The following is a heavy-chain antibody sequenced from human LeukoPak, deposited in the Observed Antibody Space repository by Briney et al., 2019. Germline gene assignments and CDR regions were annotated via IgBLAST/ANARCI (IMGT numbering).Heavy chain of an antibody. Sequence: PSETLSLTCAVYGGSFSGYYWSWIRQPPGKGLEWIGEINHSGSTNYNPSLKSRVTISVDTSKNQFSLKLSSVTAADTAVYYCARVESMIPVYWGQGTLVTVSS. CDR3: ARVESMIPVY. CDR2: INHSGST. D-gene: IGHD3-22*01. CDR1: GGSFSGYY. J-gene: IGHJ4*02. V-gene: IGHV4-34*01.